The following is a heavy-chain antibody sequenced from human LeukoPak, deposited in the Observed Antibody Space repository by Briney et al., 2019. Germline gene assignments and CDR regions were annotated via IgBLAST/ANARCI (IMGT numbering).Heavy chain of an antibody. J-gene: IGHJ4*02. CDR2: IIPILGIA. Sequence: ASVKVSCKASGGTFSSYAISWVRQAPGQGLEWMGRIIPILGIANYAQKFQGRVTITADKSTSTAYMELSSLRSEGTAVYYCARDSGYCSGGSCYAFDYWGQGTLVTVSS. V-gene: IGHV1-69*04. D-gene: IGHD2-15*01. CDR3: ARDSGYCSGGSCYAFDY. CDR1: GGTFSSYA.